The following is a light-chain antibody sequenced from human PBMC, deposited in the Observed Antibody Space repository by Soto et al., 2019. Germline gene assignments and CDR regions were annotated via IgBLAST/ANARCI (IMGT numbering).Light chain of an antibody. CDR3: QQYNT. Sequence: EIVLTQSPDTLSLSPGERATLSCRASQSVSSTYLAWFQQKPGQGPRLLIYAASTRATGVPARFSGSGSQTDFTLTISSLQAEDFVVYYCQQYNTFGPGTKVDIK. CDR1: QSVSSTY. V-gene: IGKV3-15*01. CDR2: AAS. J-gene: IGKJ3*01.